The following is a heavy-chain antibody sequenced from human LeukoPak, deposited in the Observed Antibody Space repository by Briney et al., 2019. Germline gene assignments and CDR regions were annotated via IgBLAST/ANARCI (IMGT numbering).Heavy chain of an antibody. CDR1: GGSISSSSYY. CDR2: IYYSGST. D-gene: IGHD3-16*02. Sequence: SETLSLTRTVSGGSISSSSYYWGWIRQPPGKGLEWIGSIYYSGSTYYNPSLKSRVTISVDTSKNQFSLKLSSVTAADTAVYYCARAQDPGVWGSYRPPHLFDYWGQGTLVTVSS. J-gene: IGHJ4*02. CDR3: ARAQDPGVWGSYRPPHLFDY. V-gene: IGHV4-39*07.